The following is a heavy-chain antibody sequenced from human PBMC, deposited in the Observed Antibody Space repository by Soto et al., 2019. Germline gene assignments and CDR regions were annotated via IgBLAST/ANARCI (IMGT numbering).Heavy chain of an antibody. CDR2: IWYHGIDK. CDR3: ATGFLGLCTGGNCPLDY. J-gene: IGHJ4*02. V-gene: IGHV3-33*01. CDR1: GFTFSRQA. D-gene: IGHD2-15*01. Sequence: GGSLRLSCAASGFTFSRQAMHLVRQAPGRGLEWVAVIWYHGIDKYYADSVKGRFTISRDNSKNTVYLQMNSLRGEDTAVYYCATGFLGLCTGGNCPLDYWGQGTLVTVSS.